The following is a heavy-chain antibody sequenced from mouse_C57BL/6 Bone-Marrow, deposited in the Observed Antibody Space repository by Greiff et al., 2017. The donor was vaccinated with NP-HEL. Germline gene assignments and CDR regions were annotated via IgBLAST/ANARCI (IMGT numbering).Heavy chain of an antibody. CDR3: ARDFPYYYGSSYAYYFDY. CDR2: IFPGSGST. D-gene: IGHD1-1*01. Sequence: QVQLQQSGPELVKPGASVKISCKASGYTFTDYYINWVKQRPGQGLEWIGWIFPGSGSTYYNEKFKGKATLTVDKSSSTAYMLLSSLTSEDSAVYFCARDFPYYYGSSYAYYFDYWGQGTTLTVSS. J-gene: IGHJ2*01. CDR1: GYTFTDYY. V-gene: IGHV1-75*01.